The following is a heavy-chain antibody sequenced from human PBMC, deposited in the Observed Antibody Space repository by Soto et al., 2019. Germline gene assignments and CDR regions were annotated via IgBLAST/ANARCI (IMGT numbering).Heavy chain of an antibody. CDR3: ARDQAPLHKTSRGFFDY. J-gene: IGHJ4*02. Sequence: SLRLSCAAAGFTFSSYGMHWVRQTPGKGLEWVAAISYDGTYKYYADSVKGRFTISRDNSKNTLNLQMNSLKTEDTAVYYCARDQAPLHKTSRGFFDYWRLGTLVTVSS. D-gene: IGHD2-21*01. CDR2: ISYDGTYK. V-gene: IGHV3-30*03. CDR1: GFTFSSYG.